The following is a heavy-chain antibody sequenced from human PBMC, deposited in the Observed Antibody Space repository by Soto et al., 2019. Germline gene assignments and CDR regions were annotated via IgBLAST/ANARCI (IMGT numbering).Heavy chain of an antibody. Sequence: SETLSLTCAVYGGSFSGYYWSWIRQPPGKGLEWIGEINHSGSTNYNPSLKSRVTISVDTSKNQFSLKLSSVTAADTAVYYCARGAIAVADLYYYYYGMDVWGQGTTVTVSS. CDR1: GGSFSGYY. D-gene: IGHD6-19*01. J-gene: IGHJ6*02. CDR3: ARGAIAVADLYYYYYGMDV. CDR2: INHSGST. V-gene: IGHV4-34*01.